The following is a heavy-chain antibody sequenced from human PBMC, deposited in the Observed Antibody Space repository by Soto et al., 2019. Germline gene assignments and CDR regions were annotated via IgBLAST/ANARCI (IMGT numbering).Heavy chain of an antibody. CDR2: IYYSGST. J-gene: IGHJ6*02. Sequence: SETLSLTCTVSGGSISSYYCSWIRQPPGKGLEWIGSIYYSGSTYYNPSLKSRVTISVDTSKNQFSLKLSSVTAADTAVYYCARTVLVPAASDGMDVWGQGTTVTVAS. D-gene: IGHD2-2*01. V-gene: IGHV4-59*08. CDR3: ARTVLVPAASDGMDV. CDR1: GGSISSYY.